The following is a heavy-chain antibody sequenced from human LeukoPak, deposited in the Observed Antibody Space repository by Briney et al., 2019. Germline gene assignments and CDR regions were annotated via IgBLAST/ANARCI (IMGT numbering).Heavy chain of an antibody. CDR1: GFTFSGSA. CDR3: TKLGYCSTTSCHAQGY. J-gene: IGHJ4*02. D-gene: IGHD2-2*01. V-gene: IGHV3-73*01. Sequence: HPGESLKLSCAASGFTFSGSAMHWVRQASGKGLEWVGRIRGKANNYATAYAASVKGRFTISRDDSKNTTYLQMNNLKTEDTAVYYCTKLGYCSTTSCHAQGYWGQGTLVTVSS. CDR2: IRGKANNYAT.